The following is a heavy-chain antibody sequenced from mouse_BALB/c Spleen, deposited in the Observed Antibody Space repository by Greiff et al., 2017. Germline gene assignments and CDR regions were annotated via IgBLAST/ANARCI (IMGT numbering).Heavy chain of an antibody. D-gene: IGHD2-4*01. CDR1: GYAFTNYL. J-gene: IGHJ4*01. CDR3: ARSDDYDLYAMDY. CDR2: INPGSGGT. Sequence: QVQLKQSGAELVRPGTSVKVSCKASGYAFTNYLIEWVKQRPGQGLEWIGVINPGSGGTNYNEKFKGKATLTADKSSSTAYMQLSSLTSDDSAVYFCARSDDYDLYAMDYWGQGTSVTVSS. V-gene: IGHV1-54*01.